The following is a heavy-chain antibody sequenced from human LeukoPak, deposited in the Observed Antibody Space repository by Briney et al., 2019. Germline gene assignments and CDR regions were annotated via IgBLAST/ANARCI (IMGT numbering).Heavy chain of an antibody. Sequence: GGSLRLSCAAFGFTVSSTYMAWVRQAPEKGLEWVSIIYSSGATSYADSVRGRFTISRDNSENTLHLQMNSLRADDTAVYYCARGASLWTNLEYWGQGTLVTVAS. J-gene: IGHJ4*02. V-gene: IGHV3-53*01. D-gene: IGHD2-2*01. CDR1: GFTVSSTY. CDR3: ARGASLWTNLEY. CDR2: IYSSGAT.